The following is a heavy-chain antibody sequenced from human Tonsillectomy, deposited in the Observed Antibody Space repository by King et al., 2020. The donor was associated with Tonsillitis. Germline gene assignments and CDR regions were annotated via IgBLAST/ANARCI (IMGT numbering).Heavy chain of an antibody. CDR2: IKQDGSEK. J-gene: IGHJ6*02. Sequence: VQLVESGGGLVQPGGSLRLSCAASGFTFSSYWMTWVRQAPGKGLEWVANIKQDGSEKYYVDSVKGRFTISRDNAKNSLYLQMNSLRAEDTAVYYCARRGDYHDTIPLYYGMDVWGQGTTVTVSS. V-gene: IGHV3-7*01. CDR3: ARRGDYHDTIPLYYGMDV. D-gene: IGHD3-22*01. CDR1: GFTFSSYW.